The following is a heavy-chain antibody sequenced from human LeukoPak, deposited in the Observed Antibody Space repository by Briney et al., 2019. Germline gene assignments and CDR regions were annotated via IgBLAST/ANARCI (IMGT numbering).Heavy chain of an antibody. CDR3: ARGGSGRKYYYMDV. D-gene: IGHD1-26*01. Sequence: GGSLRLSCAASRFTLSGYWMSWVRQAPGKGLEWVANIYRDGGEKYYVDSVKGRFTISRDNAKNSLYLQMNSLGVDDTAVYYCARGGSGRKYYYMDVWGKGTTVTVSS. CDR2: IYRDGGEK. V-gene: IGHV3-7*04. CDR1: RFTLSGYW. J-gene: IGHJ6*03.